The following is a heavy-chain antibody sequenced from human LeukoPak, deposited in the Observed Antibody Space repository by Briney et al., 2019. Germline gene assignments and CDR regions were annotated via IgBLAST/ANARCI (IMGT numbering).Heavy chain of an antibody. Sequence: GGSLRPSCAASGFTFSDYYMSWIRQAPGKGLEWVSYISSSGSTIYYADSVKGRFTISRDNAKNSLYLQMNSLRAEDTAVYYCARARPDGSGTDYFDYWGQGTLVTVSS. D-gene: IGHD3-10*01. V-gene: IGHV3-11*01. CDR2: ISSSGSTI. CDR3: ARARPDGSGTDYFDY. CDR1: GFTFSDYY. J-gene: IGHJ4*02.